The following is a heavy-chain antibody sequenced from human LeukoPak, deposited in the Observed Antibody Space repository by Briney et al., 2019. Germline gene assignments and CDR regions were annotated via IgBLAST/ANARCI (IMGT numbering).Heavy chain of an antibody. CDR1: DGSFSGYY. Sequence: SETLSLTCAVYDGSFSGYYWSWIRQPPGKGLEWIGRIYTSGSTNYNPSLKSRVTMSVDTSKNQFSLKLSSVTAADTAVYYCARADGDLEGDAFDIWGQGTMVTVSS. D-gene: IGHD4-17*01. V-gene: IGHV4-59*10. CDR2: IYTSGST. J-gene: IGHJ3*02. CDR3: ARADGDLEGDAFDI.